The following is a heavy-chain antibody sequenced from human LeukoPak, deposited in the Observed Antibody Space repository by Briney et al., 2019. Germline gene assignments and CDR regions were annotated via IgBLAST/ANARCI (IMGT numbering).Heavy chain of an antibody. CDR3: ARGGYQLAAHFDY. D-gene: IGHD2-2*01. V-gene: IGHV3-53*05. CDR1: GFTVSSNY. J-gene: IGHJ4*02. CDR2: IYSGGST. Sequence: PGGSLRLSCAASGFTVSSNYMSWVRQAPGKGLEWVSVIYSGGSTYYADSVKGRFTISRDNSKNTLYLQMNSLRAEDTAVYYCARGGYQLAAHFDYWGQGTLVTVSS.